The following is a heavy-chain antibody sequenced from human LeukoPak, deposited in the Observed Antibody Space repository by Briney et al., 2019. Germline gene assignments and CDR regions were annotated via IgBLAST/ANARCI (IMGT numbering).Heavy chain of an antibody. Sequence: GGSLRPSCLASGFTFDTYWMHWVRQAPGKGLVWVSQIKSDGSFTSYADSVKGRFTISRDNAKKTLYLQMNSLRADDTAMYYCTRDLGVWGQGTTVTVTS. D-gene: IGHD7-27*01. V-gene: IGHV3-74*01. J-gene: IGHJ6*02. CDR2: IKSDGSFT. CDR1: GFTFDTYW. CDR3: TRDLGV.